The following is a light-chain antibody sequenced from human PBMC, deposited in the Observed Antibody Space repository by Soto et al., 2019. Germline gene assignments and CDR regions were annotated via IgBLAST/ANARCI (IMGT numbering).Light chain of an antibody. V-gene: IGKV1-5*01. CDR3: QQYNSYSPWT. CDR1: QSVNKW. J-gene: IGKJ1*01. Sequence: DIQITQSPSSVSASVGYRVTITCLSSQSVNKWLAWFQQKPGKVPKLLIFDASTLQTGVPSRFGGGGSGTEFTLTISGLQPDDFATYYCQQYNSYSPWTFGPGTKVDI. CDR2: DAS.